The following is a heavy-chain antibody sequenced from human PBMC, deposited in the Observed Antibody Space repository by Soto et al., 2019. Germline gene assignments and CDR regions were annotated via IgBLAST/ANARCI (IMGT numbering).Heavy chain of an antibody. CDR3: ARDPGYSYGYN. J-gene: IGHJ4*02. CDR1: GYTFTSCA. D-gene: IGHD5-18*01. V-gene: IGHV1-3*01. CDR2: INAGNGNT. Sequence: GASVTVSCKASGYTFTSCAMHWVRQAPGQRLEWMGWINAGNGNTKYSQKFQGRVTITRDTSASTAYMELSSLRSEDTAVYYCARDPGYSYGYNWGQGTLVTVSS.